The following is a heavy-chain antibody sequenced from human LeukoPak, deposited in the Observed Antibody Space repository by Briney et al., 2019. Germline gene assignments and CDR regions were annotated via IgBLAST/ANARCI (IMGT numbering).Heavy chain of an antibody. J-gene: IGHJ4*02. V-gene: IGHV3-11*04. D-gene: IGHD2-2*01. CDR1: GFTLSDYY. CDR3: ARERKSSTSMDY. CDR2: IGGSGATI. Sequence: GGSLRLSCAASGFTLSDYYMSWIRQAPGKGLEWVSYIGGSGATIYYADSVKGRFTISRDNAKNTLYLQMNSLRAEDTAVYFCARERKSSTSMDYWGQGTLVTVSS.